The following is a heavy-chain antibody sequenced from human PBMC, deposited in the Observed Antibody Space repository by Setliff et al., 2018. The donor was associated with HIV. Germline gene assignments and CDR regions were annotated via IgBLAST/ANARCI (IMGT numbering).Heavy chain of an antibody. V-gene: IGHV4-59*12. CDR3: ARDTYDSRGYFFGY. CDR2: INYGGNT. Sequence: SETLSLTCTVSGGSISTYHWSWIRQPPGKGLEWIGQINYGGNTHYNPSLRSRGTISVDTSKNQFSLHLSSVTAADTAVYYCARDTYDSRGYFFGYWGQGTLVTVSS. D-gene: IGHD3-22*01. J-gene: IGHJ4*02. CDR1: GGSISTYH.